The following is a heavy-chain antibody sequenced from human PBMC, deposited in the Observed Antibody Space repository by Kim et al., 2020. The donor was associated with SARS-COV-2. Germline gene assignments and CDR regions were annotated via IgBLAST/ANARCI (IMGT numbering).Heavy chain of an antibody. D-gene: IGHD2-15*01. CDR3: ASLGYCSGGSCSDDAFDI. Sequence: SETLSLTCAVYGGSFSGYYWSWIRQPPGKGLEWIGEINHSGSTNYNPSLKSRVTISVDTSKNQFSLKLSSVTAADTAVYYCASLGYCSGGSCSDDAFDIWGQGTMVTVSS. CDR1: GGSFSGYY. CDR2: INHSGST. V-gene: IGHV4-34*01. J-gene: IGHJ3*02.